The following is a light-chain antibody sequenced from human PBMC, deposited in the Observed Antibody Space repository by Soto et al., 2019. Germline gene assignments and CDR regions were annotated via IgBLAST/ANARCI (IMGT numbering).Light chain of an antibody. V-gene: IGLV2-8*01. Sequence: QSALTQPPSASGSPGQSVTISCTGTSSDVGSYDFVSWYQQHPGKAPKLMIYEVSKRPSGVPDRFSGSKSGNTASLTVSGLQVEDEADYYCSLAGGDSLIFGGGTKLTVL. J-gene: IGLJ2*01. CDR1: SSDVGSYDF. CDR2: EVS. CDR3: SLAGGDSLI.